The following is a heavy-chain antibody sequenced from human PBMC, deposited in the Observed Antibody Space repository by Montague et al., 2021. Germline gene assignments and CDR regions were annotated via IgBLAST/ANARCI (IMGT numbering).Heavy chain of an antibody. Sequence: CAISGDSVSSNSVTWHWVRQSPSRGLEWLGRTYYRSKWANDYALSVRSRITFNPDTSKNQFSLQLDSVTPEDTAVYSCVRQSVSGKFDYWGQGTRVTVSS. CDR3: VRQSVSGKFDY. V-gene: IGHV6-1*01. J-gene: IGHJ4*02. D-gene: IGHD6-19*01. CDR1: GDSVSSNSVT. CDR2: TYYRSKWAN.